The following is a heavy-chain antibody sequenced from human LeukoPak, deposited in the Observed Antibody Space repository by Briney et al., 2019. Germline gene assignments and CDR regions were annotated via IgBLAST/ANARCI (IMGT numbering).Heavy chain of an antibody. CDR2: INHSGST. V-gene: IGHV4-34*01. D-gene: IGHD3-22*01. CDR1: GGSFSGYY. Sequence: SETLSLTCAVYGGSFSGYYWSWIRQPPGKGLEWIGEINHSGSTNYNPSLKSRVTISVDTSKHQLSLKLSSVTAADTAVYYCARGGSSGYYGGAFDIWGQGTMVTVSS. CDR3: ARGGSSGYYGGAFDI. J-gene: IGHJ3*02.